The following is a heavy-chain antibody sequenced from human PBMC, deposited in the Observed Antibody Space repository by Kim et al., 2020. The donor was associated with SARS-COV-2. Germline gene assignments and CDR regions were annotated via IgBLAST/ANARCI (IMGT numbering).Heavy chain of an antibody. CDR1: GFTFSSYS. CDR2: ISSSSSYI. CDR3: ARDRYYDSSGYYRYNDAFDI. V-gene: IGHV3-21*01. D-gene: IGHD3-22*01. Sequence: GGSLRLSCAASGFTFSSYSMNWVRQAPGKGLEWVSSISSSSSYIYYADSVKGRFTISRDNAKNSLYLQMNSLRAEDTAVYYCARDRYYDSSGYYRYNDAFDIWGQGTMVTVSS. J-gene: IGHJ3*02.